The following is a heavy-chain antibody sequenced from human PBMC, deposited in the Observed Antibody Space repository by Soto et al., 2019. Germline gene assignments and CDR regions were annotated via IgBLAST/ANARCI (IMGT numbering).Heavy chain of an antibody. J-gene: IGHJ4*02. CDR2: INAGNGNT. CDR1: GYTFTSYA. Sequence: QVQLVQSGAEVKKPGASVKVSCKASGYTFTSYAMQWVRQAPGQRLEWMGWINAGNGNTKYSQKFRGRVTITRDTSASTAYMELSSLRSEDTAVYYCARGPGGPDGPGDYWGQGTLVTVSS. V-gene: IGHV1-3*01. CDR3: ARGPGGPDGPGDY. D-gene: IGHD2-15*01.